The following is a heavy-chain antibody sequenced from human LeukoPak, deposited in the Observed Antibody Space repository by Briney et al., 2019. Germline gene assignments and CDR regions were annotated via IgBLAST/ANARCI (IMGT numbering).Heavy chain of an antibody. CDR3: AKHDPRRVVITNWFDP. J-gene: IGHJ5*02. CDR1: GFTFSAYA. Sequence: GGSLRFSCAPSGFTFSAYAISWVRQAPGKGLEWVSAISGSGGITYYADSVKGRFTISRGNTKNTLCLQMNSLRAEDTAVYYCAKHDPRRVVITNWFDPWGQGTLVTVSS. D-gene: IGHD3-22*01. V-gene: IGHV3-23*01. CDR2: ISGSGGIT.